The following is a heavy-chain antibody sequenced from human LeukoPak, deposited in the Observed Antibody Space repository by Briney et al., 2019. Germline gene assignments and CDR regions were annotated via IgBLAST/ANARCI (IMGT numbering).Heavy chain of an antibody. CDR3: ARSSYSSSSSV. D-gene: IGHD6-6*01. Sequence: GGSLRLSCAVSGFTFSGFWMSWSRQAPGKGLEWVASINSDGSEGYCADVVKGRFTISRDNAKNSLYLQINSLRAEDTAVYYCARSSYSSSSSVWGQGTMVTVSS. J-gene: IGHJ3*01. V-gene: IGHV3-7*03. CDR1: GFTFSGFW. CDR2: INSDGSEG.